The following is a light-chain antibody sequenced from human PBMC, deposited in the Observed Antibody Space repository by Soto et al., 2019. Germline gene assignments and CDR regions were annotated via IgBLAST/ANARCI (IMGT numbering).Light chain of an antibody. CDR1: QSVSSSY. Sequence: IVLTQSPGTLSLSPGERATLSCRASQSVSSSYLVWYQQRPGQPPRLLIYGTSTRAAGISDRFSGSGSGTDFTLTIYRLEPGDSAVYYSQQYGTSALTFGGGTKV. CDR2: GTS. CDR3: QQYGTSALT. V-gene: IGKV3-20*01. J-gene: IGKJ4*01.